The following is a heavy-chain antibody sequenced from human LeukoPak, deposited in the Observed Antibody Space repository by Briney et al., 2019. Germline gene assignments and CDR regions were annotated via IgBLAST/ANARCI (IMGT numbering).Heavy chain of an antibody. Sequence: SETLSLTCTVSGGSISSSSYYWGWIRQPPGKGLEWIGSIYYRGSTYYNPSLRSRLTFSLDTSKSQFSLKLSSVTAADTAVYYCARTGDSSAYYRNAIDYWGQGTLVTVSS. J-gene: IGHJ4*02. V-gene: IGHV4-39*07. CDR3: ARTGDSSAYYRNAIDY. D-gene: IGHD3-22*01. CDR1: GGSISSSSYY. CDR2: IYYRGST.